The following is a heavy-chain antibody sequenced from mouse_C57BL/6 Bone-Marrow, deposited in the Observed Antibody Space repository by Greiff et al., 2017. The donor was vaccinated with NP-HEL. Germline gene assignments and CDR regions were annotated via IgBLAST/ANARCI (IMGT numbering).Heavy chain of an antibody. CDR3: STGLLPCLDN. CDR1: GFTFSDYG. V-gene: IGHV5-17*01. D-gene: IGHD2-3*01. Sequence: EVQLLESGAGLVKPGGSLKLSCAASGFTFSDYGMHWVRQAPEKGLEWVAYICSGSSTIYYADTVKGRFTISRDNAKNTLFLQLTSLRSEDTAMQYCSTGLLPCLDNGGKGTSVTVSS. CDR2: ICSGSSTI. J-gene: IGHJ4*01.